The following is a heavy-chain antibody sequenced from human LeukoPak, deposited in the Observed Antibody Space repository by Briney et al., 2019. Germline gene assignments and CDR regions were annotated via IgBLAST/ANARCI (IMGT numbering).Heavy chain of an antibody. J-gene: IGHJ3*02. V-gene: IGHV4-34*01. CDR3: ARGESARGDAFDI. Sequence: SETLSLTCAVYGGSFSGYYWSWIRQPPGKGLEWIGEINHSGSTNYNPSLKSRVTISVDTSKNQFSLKLSSVTAADTAVYYCARGESARGDAFDIWGQGTMVTVSS. CDR1: GGSFSGYY. D-gene: IGHD6-6*01. CDR2: INHSGST.